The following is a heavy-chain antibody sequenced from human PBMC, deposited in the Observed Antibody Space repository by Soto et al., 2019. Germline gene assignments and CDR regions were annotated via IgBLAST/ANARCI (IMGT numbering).Heavy chain of an antibody. CDR3: AKGPGYYYSGFDY. D-gene: IGHD3-22*01. Sequence: EVQLLESGGGLVQPGGSLRLSCAASGFTFSSYAMSWVRQAQGKGLEWVSAISGSGGSTYYADSVKGRFTISRDNSKNTLYLQMNILRAEDTAVYYCAKGPGYYYSGFDYLGQGTLVTVSS. CDR1: GFTFSSYA. J-gene: IGHJ4*02. CDR2: ISGSGGST. V-gene: IGHV3-23*01.